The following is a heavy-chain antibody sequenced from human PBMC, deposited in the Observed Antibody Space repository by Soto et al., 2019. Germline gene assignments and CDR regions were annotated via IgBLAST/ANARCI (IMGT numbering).Heavy chain of an antibody. V-gene: IGHV4-34*01. D-gene: IGHD1-20*01. CDR2: INHCGST. Sequence: SETLSLTCAVNGGSFSGYYWNWIRQPPGRGRGWIGEINHCGSTKNNPSLTSPVTISVXXXXXXIXLKLXXXTAADTAVYYCAKGYKYFDLWGRGTLVTVSS. CDR3: AKGYKYFDL. CDR1: GGSFSGYY. J-gene: IGHJ2*01.